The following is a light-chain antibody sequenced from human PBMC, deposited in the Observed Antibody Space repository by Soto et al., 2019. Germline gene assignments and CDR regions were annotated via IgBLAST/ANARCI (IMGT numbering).Light chain of an antibody. CDR1: QSVSRSY. J-gene: IGKJ2*01. CDR3: QQFGNSPYT. Sequence: EIVLTQSPGTLSLSPGERATLSCRASQSVSRSYLAWYQQKPGQTPRLLIYGASSRATGIPDRFSGSGSGTDFTLTISRLEPEDFAVYYCQQFGNSPYTFGQGTKLDIK. CDR2: GAS. V-gene: IGKV3-20*01.